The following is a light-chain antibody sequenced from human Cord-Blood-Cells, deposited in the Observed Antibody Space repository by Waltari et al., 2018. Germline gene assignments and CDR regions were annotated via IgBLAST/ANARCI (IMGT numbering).Light chain of an antibody. CDR1: SSNIGSNT. CDR3: AAWDDSLNGLV. Sequence: QSVLTQPPSASGTPGQRVTISCSGSSSNIGSNTVNWYQQLPGTAPKLLIYSNNQRPAGVPDRFPGSKSGTSASLAISGLQSEDEADDYCAAWDDSLNGLVFGGGTKLTVL. V-gene: IGLV1-44*01. CDR2: SNN. J-gene: IGLJ2*01.